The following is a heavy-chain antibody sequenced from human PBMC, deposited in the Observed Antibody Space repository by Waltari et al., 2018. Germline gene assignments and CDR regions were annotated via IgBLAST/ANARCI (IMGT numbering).Heavy chain of an antibody. CDR2: IGSYSTVI. D-gene: IGHD2-15*01. J-gene: IGHJ6*02. Sequence: EVQLVESGGGLVTPGGSLRLSCATSGCTFSDYAMNWVRQAPGKGLEWGSSIGSYSTVIYYAPSVKGRFTITRDNAKKSLYLQMKSLRAEDTAVYYCARADGGSSTCFAPSAKYFYGMDVWGQGTTVTVSS. CDR3: ARADGGSSTCFAPSAKYFYGMDV. CDR1: GCTFSDYA. V-gene: IGHV3-21*01.